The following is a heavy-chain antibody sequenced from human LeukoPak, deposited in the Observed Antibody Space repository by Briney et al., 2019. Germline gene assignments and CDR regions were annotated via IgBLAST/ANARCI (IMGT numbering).Heavy chain of an antibody. CDR1: GYSLSIYW. D-gene: IGHD2-21*02. V-gene: IGHV5-51*01. CDR3: SRWVTADRGKKDAFDI. Sequence: GESLKISCKTSGYSLSIYWIGWVRQMPGQGLEWMGIIFPGDSDTRYSPSFQGQVTISADKSISTAYLQWNSLKASDTAMYYCSRWVTADRGKKDAFDIWGQGTMVTVSS. J-gene: IGHJ3*02. CDR2: IFPGDSDT.